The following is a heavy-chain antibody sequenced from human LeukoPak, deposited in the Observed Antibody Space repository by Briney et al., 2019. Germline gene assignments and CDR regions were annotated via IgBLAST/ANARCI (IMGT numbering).Heavy chain of an antibody. CDR3: AKKTHGLAARSYYFDY. D-gene: IGHD6-6*01. J-gene: IGHJ4*02. CDR1: GFTFSSYW. V-gene: IGHV3-23*01. CDR2: ISGSGGST. Sequence: GGSLRLSCAASGFTFSSYWMSWVRQAPGKGLEWVSAISGSGGSTYYADSVKGRFTISRDNSKNTLYLQMNSLRAEDTAVYYCAKKTHGLAARSYYFDYWGQGTLVTVSS.